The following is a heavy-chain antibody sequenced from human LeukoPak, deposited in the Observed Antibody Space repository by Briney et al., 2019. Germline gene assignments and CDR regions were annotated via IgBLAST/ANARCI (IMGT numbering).Heavy chain of an antibody. CDR1: GGSIRSGSYY. CDR2: IYTSGST. Sequence: ASETLSLTCTVSGGSIRSGSYYWSWIRQPAGKGLEWIGRIYTSGSTNYNPSLKSRVTISVDTSKNQFSLKLSSVTAADTAVYYCARDRVRGSYLYYFDYWGQGTLVTVSS. J-gene: IGHJ4*02. D-gene: IGHD1-26*01. CDR3: ARDRVRGSYLYYFDY. V-gene: IGHV4-61*02.